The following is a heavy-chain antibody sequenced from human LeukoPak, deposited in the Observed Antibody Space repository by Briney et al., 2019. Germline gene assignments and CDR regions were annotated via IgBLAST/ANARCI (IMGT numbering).Heavy chain of an antibody. D-gene: IGHD6-13*01. CDR2: IIPIFGTA. V-gene: IGHV1-69*01. CDR3: ARGALRIAAVDYYYYGMDV. CDR1: GGTFSNYA. Sequence: SVKVSCKASGGTFSNYAISWVRQAPGQGLEWMGGIIPIFGTANYAQKFQGRVTITADESTSTAYMELSSLRSEDTAVYYCARGALRIAAVDYYYYGMDVWGKGTTVTVSS. J-gene: IGHJ6*04.